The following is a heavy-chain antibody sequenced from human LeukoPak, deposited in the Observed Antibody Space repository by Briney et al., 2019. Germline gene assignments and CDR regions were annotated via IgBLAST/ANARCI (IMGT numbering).Heavy chain of an antibody. V-gene: IGHV3-53*01. J-gene: IGHJ6*02. CDR1: GFTVSSNY. D-gene: IGHD3-16*01. CDR3: ARNQQLGGHSYYYYGMDV. Sequence: GGSLRLSCAASGFTVSSNYMSWVRQAPGKGLEWVSVIYSGGSTYYADSVKGRFTISRDNSKNTLYLQMNSLRADDTAIYYCARNQQLGGHSYYYYGMDVWGQGTTVTVS. CDR2: IYSGGST.